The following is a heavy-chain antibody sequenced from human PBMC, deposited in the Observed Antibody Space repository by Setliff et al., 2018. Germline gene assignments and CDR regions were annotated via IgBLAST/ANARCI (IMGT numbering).Heavy chain of an antibody. Sequence: LSLTCTVSGGSISSDDNYWSWIRLPPGKGLEWIGYIHNSGTAYYNPSLRSRLTISVDTSKNQFSLKLNSVTAADTAVYYCARRLRESHAFHIWGQGTMVTVSS. D-gene: IGHD2-15*01. CDR3: ARRLRESHAFHI. CDR1: GGSISSDDNY. V-gene: IGHV4-30-4*08. CDR2: IHNSGTA. J-gene: IGHJ3*02.